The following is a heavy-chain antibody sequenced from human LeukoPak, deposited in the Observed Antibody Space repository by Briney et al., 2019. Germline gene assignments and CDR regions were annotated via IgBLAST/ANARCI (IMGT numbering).Heavy chain of an antibody. Sequence: KTGGSLRLSCAASGFTFSSYAMSWVRQAPGKGLEWVSAISGSGGSTYYADSVKGRFTISRDNSKNTLYLQMNSLRAEDTAVYYCAKGHCTNGICWLDWGQGTLVTVSS. D-gene: IGHD2-8*01. CDR2: ISGSGGST. V-gene: IGHV3-23*01. CDR1: GFTFSSYA. J-gene: IGHJ4*02. CDR3: AKGHCTNGICWLD.